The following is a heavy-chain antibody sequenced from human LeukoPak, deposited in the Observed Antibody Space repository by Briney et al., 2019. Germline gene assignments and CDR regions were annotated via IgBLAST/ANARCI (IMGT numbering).Heavy chain of an antibody. CDR2: IVVGSGNT. D-gene: IGHD5-24*01. CDR1: GFTFTSSA. Sequence: SVKVSCKASGFTFTSSAMQWVRQARGQRLEWIGWIVVGSGNTNYAQKFQERVTITRDMSTSTVYMELSSLRSEDTAVYYCAAREMAVSYYFDYWGQGNLVTVSS. CDR3: AAREMAVSYYFDY. V-gene: IGHV1-58*02. J-gene: IGHJ4*02.